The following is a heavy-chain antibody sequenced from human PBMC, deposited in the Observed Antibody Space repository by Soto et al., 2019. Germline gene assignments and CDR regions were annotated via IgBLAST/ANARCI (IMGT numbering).Heavy chain of an antibody. J-gene: IGHJ4*02. V-gene: IGHV4-4*07. Sequence: WTWVRQPAWKGLAWIGRVHASEGTSYSPSFESRVSMSAETSQNRLFLTLTSVNAADTAIYYCSRYCVVPSAHFEFLGQGGLVTVSS. CDR2: VHASEGT. D-gene: IGHD2-15*01. CDR3: SRYCVVPSAHFEF.